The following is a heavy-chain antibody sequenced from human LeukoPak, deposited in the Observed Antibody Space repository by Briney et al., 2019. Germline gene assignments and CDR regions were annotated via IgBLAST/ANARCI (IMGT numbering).Heavy chain of an antibody. J-gene: IGHJ4*02. CDR1: GFTFSGYS. Sequence: PGGSLRLSCAASGFTFSGYSMNWVRQAPGKGLQWVSSISRGSTYIYYADSVKGRFTISRDNSKNTLYLQMSSLRAEDTAVYYRAKEDTYGWYLDYWGQGTLVTVSS. CDR2: ISRGSTYI. V-gene: IGHV3-21*04. D-gene: IGHD6-19*01. CDR3: AKEDTYGWYLDY.